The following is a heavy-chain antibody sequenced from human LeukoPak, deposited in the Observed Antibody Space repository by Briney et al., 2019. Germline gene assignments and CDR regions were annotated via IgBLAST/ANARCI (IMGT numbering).Heavy chain of an antibody. J-gene: IGHJ6*03. CDR3: ARGLGQPTYYYYMDV. CDR2: INHSRST. Sequence: SETLSLTCAVYGGSFSGYYWSWIRQPPGKGLEWIGEINHSRSTNYNPSLKSRVTISVDTSKNQFSLKLSSVTAADTAVYYCARGLGQPTYYYYMDVWGKGTTVTVSS. V-gene: IGHV4-34*01. CDR1: GGSFSGYY. D-gene: IGHD3-16*01.